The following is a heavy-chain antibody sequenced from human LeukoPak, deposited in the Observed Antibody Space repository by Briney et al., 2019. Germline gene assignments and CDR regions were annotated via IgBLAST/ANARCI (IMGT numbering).Heavy chain of an antibody. Sequence: PSETLSLTCSVSGGSLSSHYGSWIRQPPGKGLELIGHIQDTGSTFYNPSLRGRVTISLDTSNNQFSLKLTSMTAADTAVYYCARFSSGCSTSSCYLTYWGQGPLVTVS. CDR3: ARFSSGCSTSSCYLTY. J-gene: IGHJ4*02. CDR1: GGSLSSHY. V-gene: IGHV4-59*11. CDR2: IQDTGST. D-gene: IGHD2-2*01.